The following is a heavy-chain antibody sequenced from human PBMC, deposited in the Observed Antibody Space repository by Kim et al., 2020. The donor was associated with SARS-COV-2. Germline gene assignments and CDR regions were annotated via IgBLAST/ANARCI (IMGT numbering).Heavy chain of an antibody. CDR2: INAGNGNT. D-gene: IGHD3-22*01. Sequence: ASVKVSCKASGYTFTSYAMHWVRQAPGQRLEWMGWINAGNGNTKYSQKFQGRVTITRDTSASTAYMELSSLRSEDTAVYYCARGSLVYYDSSGYPYWGQGTLVTVSS. CDR3: ARGSLVYYDSSGYPY. J-gene: IGHJ4*02. V-gene: IGHV1-3*01. CDR1: GYTFTSYA.